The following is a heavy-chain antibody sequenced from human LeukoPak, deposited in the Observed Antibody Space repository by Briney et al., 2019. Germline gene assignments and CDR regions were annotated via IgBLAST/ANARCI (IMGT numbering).Heavy chain of an antibody. CDR3: ARARLWFGEPFDY. V-gene: IGHV5-51*01. J-gene: IGHJ4*02. CDR1: GYIFTSYW. CDR2: IYPGDSDT. Sequence: GESLKISCKGSGYIFTSYWIGWVRQMPGKGLEWMGIIYPGDSDTRYSPSFQGQVTISADKSISTAYLQWSSLKASDTAMYYCARARLWFGEPFDYWGQGTLVTVSS. D-gene: IGHD3-10*01.